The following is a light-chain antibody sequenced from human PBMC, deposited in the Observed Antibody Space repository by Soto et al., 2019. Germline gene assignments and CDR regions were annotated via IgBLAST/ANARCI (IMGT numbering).Light chain of an antibody. CDR3: QQYGSSPIT. V-gene: IGKV3-20*01. CDR2: GAS. J-gene: IGKJ5*01. CDR1: QNISSY. Sequence: IVLTQSPATLSLSPGKRATLSCRASQNISSYLIWYQQKPGQAPRLLIYGASNRATGIPDRFSGSGSGTDFTLTISRLEPEDFAVYYCQQYGSSPITFGQGTRLEIK.